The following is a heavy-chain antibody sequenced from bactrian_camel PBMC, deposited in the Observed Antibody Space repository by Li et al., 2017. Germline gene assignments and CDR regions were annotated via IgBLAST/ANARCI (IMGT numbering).Heavy chain of an antibody. CDR2: VDSSSTT. D-gene: IGHD2*01. CDR1: VWRRVDYC. Sequence: HVQLVESGGGSMQAGGSLRLSCVASVWRRVDYCVGWFRQAPGQKREAVALVDSSSTTTYADPVKGRFTITRDSAKNTLDLQMDNLKPEDTAMYYCTQYAAYCTGGYCAIGDRPVDLQCGYWGQGTQVTVS. V-gene: IGHV3S53*01. J-gene: IGHJ4*01. CDR3: TQYAAYCTGGYCAIGDRPVDLQCGY.